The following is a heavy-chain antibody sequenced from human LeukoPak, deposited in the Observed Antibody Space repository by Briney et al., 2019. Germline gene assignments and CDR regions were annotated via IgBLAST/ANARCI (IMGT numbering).Heavy chain of an antibody. D-gene: IGHD3-16*02. Sequence: SETLSLTCTVSGVSISSSNSYWGWIRQPPGKGLEWIGSIYYSGNTYYNASLKSQVSISIDTSKNQFSLKLSSVTAADTAVYYCARRRITFGGVISSHFDYWGQGTLVTVSS. CDR3: ARRRITFGGVISSHFDY. V-gene: IGHV4-39*01. CDR1: GVSISSSNSY. J-gene: IGHJ4*02. CDR2: IYYSGNT.